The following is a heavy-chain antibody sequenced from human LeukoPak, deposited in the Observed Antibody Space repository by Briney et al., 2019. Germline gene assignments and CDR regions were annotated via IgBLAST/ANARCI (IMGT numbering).Heavy chain of an antibody. CDR2: IYYSGGT. J-gene: IGHJ4*02. CDR1: GGSFSSCFY. Sequence: SQTLSLTCTVSGGSFSSCFYWSWLRHHAGEGLEWIGYIYYSGGTYYNPSLKSRVSILLDTSKKQSPLKLTSVTVADTAVYYYARAMTSHYFDYWGQGTLVTVSS. CDR3: ARAMTSHYFDY. D-gene: IGHD2-21*02. V-gene: IGHV4-31*03.